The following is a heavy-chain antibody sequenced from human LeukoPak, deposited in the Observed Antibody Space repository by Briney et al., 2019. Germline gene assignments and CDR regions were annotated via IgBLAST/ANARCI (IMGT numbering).Heavy chain of an antibody. CDR2: ISSSSSYI. CDR3: ARKNDYSNPYYYYYYMDV. Sequence: GGSLRLSCAASGFTFSSYSMNWVRQAPGKGLEWVSSISSSSSYIYYADSVKGRFTISRDNAKNSLYLQMNSLRAEDTAVYYCARKNDYSNPYYYYYYMDVWGKGTTVTVSS. V-gene: IGHV3-21*01. J-gene: IGHJ6*03. D-gene: IGHD4-11*01. CDR1: GFTFSSYS.